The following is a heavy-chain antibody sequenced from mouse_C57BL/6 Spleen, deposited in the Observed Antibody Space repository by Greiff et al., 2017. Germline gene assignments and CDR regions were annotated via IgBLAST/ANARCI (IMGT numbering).Heavy chain of an antibody. CDR2: ISNGGGST. CDR1: GFTFSDYY. CDR3: ARHGTGPFAY. V-gene: IGHV5-12*01. J-gene: IGHJ3*01. D-gene: IGHD4-1*01. Sequence: EVQLQESGGGLVQPGGSLKLSCAASGFTFSDYYMYWVRQTPEKRLEWVAYISNGGGSTYSPDTVKGRFTNSRDNAKNTLYLQMSRLKSEDTAMYDCARHGTGPFAYWGQGTLVTVSA.